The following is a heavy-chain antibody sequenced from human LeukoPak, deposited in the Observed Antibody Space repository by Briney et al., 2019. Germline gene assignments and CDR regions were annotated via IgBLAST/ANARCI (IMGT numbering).Heavy chain of an antibody. CDR3: SKGDHFDY. CDR1: GYTFTSYY. Sequence: GASVKVSCKASGYTFTSYYMHWVRQAPGQGLEWMGWITTYNGNTNYAQKLQGRVTMTTDTSTSTAYMELRSLRSDDTAMYYCSKGDHFDYWGQGTLVTVSS. V-gene: IGHV1-18*04. D-gene: IGHD2-21*02. J-gene: IGHJ4*02. CDR2: ITTYNGNT.